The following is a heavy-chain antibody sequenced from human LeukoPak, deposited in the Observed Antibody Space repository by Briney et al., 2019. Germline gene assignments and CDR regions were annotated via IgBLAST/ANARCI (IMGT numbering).Heavy chain of an antibody. J-gene: IGHJ6*03. D-gene: IGHD3-10*01. V-gene: IGHV1-69*13. CDR2: IIPIFGTA. Sequence: ASVKVSCKASGGTFSSYAISWVRQAPGQGLEWMGGIIPIFGTANYAQKFQGRVTITADESTSTAYMELSSLRSEDTAVYYCARVQEGYGSGRRDNYYYYYMDVWGKGTTVTISS. CDR1: GGTFSSYA. CDR3: ARVQEGYGSGRRDNYYYYYMDV.